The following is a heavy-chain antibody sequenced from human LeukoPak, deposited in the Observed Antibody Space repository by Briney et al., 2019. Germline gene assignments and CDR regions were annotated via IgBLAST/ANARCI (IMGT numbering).Heavy chain of an antibody. V-gene: IGHV3-21*01. Sequence: GGSLRLSCAASGFTFSSYSMNWVRQAPGKGLEWVSSISSSSSYIYYADSVKGRFTISRDNAKNSLYLQMNSLRAEDTAVYYCARANSYSSGWSAPSDYWGQGTQVTVSS. CDR3: ARANSYSSGWSAPSDY. D-gene: IGHD6-19*01. J-gene: IGHJ4*02. CDR1: GFTFSSYS. CDR2: ISSSSSYI.